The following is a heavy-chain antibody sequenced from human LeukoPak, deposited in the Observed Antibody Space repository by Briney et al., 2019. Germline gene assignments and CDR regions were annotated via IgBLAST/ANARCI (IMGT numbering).Heavy chain of an antibody. CDR1: GFTFSSYD. CDR2: IGTAGDP. Sequence: GGSLRLSYAASGFTFSSYDMHWVRQATGKGLEWVSAIGTAGDPYYPGSVKGRFTISRENAKNSLYLQMNSLRAGDTAVYYCARSDLGDAFDIWGQGTMVTVSS. V-gene: IGHV3-13*05. CDR3: ARSDLGDAFDI. J-gene: IGHJ3*02. D-gene: IGHD3-10*01.